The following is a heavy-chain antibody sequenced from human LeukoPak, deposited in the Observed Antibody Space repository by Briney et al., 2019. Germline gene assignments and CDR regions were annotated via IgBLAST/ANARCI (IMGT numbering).Heavy chain of an antibody. CDR3: ARGHDILTGYSR. D-gene: IGHD3-9*01. CDR2: IYDSGST. V-gene: IGHV4-39*01. Sequence: PSETLSLTCTVSGGSIRSSYYYWGWIRQPPGKGLEWIGSIYDSGSTYYNPSLKSRVTISVDTSKNQFSLKLNSVTVADTAVYYCARGHDILTGYSRWGQGTLVTVSS. J-gene: IGHJ4*02. CDR1: GGSIRSSYYY.